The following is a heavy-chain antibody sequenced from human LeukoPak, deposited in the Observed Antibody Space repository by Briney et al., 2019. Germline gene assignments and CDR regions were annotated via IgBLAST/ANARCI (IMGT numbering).Heavy chain of an antibody. CDR2: ISYDGSNK. Sequence: GGSLRLSCAASGFTFSSYAMHWVRQAPGKGLEWVAVISYDGSNKYYADSVKGRFTISRDNSKNTLYLQMNSLRAEDTAVYYCAKDGEGIAAAGNNWFDPWGQGTLVTV. V-gene: IGHV3-30-3*01. CDR3: AKDGEGIAAAGNNWFDP. CDR1: GFTFSSYA. J-gene: IGHJ5*02. D-gene: IGHD6-13*01.